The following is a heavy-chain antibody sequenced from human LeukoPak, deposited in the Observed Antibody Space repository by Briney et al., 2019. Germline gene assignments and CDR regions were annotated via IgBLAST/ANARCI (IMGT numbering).Heavy chain of an antibody. J-gene: IGHJ4*02. CDR1: LGTFSSYA. D-gene: IGHD5-24*01. CDR2: IIPIFGTA. Sequence: ASVRVSCAASLGTFSSYAISWVRQAPGQGLEWMGGIIPIFGTANYAQKFQGRVTITADESTSTAYMELSSLRSEDTAVYYCARFKVEMATITPDYWGQGTLVTVSS. CDR3: ARFKVEMATITPDY. V-gene: IGHV1-69*01.